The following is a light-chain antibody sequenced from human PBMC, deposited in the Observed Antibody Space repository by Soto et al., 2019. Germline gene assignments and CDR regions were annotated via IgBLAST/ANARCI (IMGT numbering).Light chain of an antibody. V-gene: IGKV2-28*01. CDR3: MQARQTLYT. CDR1: QSLLHSNGYNY. CDR2: LGS. Sequence: DIVMTQSPLSLPVTPGEPASISCRSSQSLLHSNGYNYLDWYLQKPGQSPQLLIYLGSNRASGVPDRFSGSGSGTDFTLKISRVEGEDVGVYYCMQARQTLYTFGHGTKLEI. J-gene: IGKJ2*01.